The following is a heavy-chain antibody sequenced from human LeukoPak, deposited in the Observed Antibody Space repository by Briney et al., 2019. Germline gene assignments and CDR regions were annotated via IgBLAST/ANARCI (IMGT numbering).Heavy chain of an antibody. CDR3: ARDIPPDY. J-gene: IGHJ4*02. Sequence: GGSLRLSCAASGFTFSTHAMSWVRQAPGKGLEWVGRSRNKANSYTTEYAASVKGRFTISRDESKNSVFLQMNSLKIEDTAVYYCARDIPPDYWGQGTLVTVSS. D-gene: IGHD2-21*01. CDR2: SRNKANSYTT. V-gene: IGHV3-72*01. CDR1: GFTFSTHA.